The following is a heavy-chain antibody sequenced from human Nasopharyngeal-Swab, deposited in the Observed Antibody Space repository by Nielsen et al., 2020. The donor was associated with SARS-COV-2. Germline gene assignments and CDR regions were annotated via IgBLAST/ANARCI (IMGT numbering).Heavy chain of an antibody. Sequence: SVKVSCKASGGTFSSYAISWVRQAPGQGLEWMGGIIPIFGTANYAQKFQGRVTITADESTSTAYMELSSLRSEDTAVYYCARDPLDYYVSSGYGAFDIWGQGTRVTVSS. J-gene: IGHJ3*02. CDR1: GGTFSSYA. D-gene: IGHD3-22*01. CDR3: ARDPLDYYVSSGYGAFDI. CDR2: IIPIFGTA. V-gene: IGHV1-69*13.